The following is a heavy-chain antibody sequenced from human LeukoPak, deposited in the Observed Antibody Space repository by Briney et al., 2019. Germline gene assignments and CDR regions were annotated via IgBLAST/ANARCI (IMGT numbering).Heavy chain of an antibody. Sequence: GGSLRLSCAASGFTSGIYAVSWVRQAPGKGPEWASAFSGGGDSYYADSVKGRFTISRDNSKKILYLQMNSLRAEDTAVYYCGKEVERHFDLKYWGQGTLVTVSS. CDR3: GKEVERHFDLKY. J-gene: IGHJ4*02. CDR1: GFTSGIYA. CDR2: FSGGGDS. V-gene: IGHV3-23*01.